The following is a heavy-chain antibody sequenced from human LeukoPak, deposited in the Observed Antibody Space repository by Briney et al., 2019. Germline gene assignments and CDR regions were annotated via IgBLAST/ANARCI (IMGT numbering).Heavy chain of an antibody. Sequence: GESLKISCKGSGYSFKTYWIGWVRQMPGKGLEWMGIIYPSDSGTRYSPSFQGQVTISADKSISTAYLQWSSLKASDTAIYYCARLFYYGSRAFDIWGQGTMVTVSS. CDR2: IYPSDSGT. J-gene: IGHJ3*02. V-gene: IGHV5-51*01. CDR3: ARLFYYGSRAFDI. D-gene: IGHD3-10*01. CDR1: GYSFKTYW.